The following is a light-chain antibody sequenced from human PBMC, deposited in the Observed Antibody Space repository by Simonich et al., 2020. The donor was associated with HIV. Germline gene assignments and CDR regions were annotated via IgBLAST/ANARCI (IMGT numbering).Light chain of an antibody. CDR2: GAS. CDR1: QSVTSNY. CDR3: QQRTNWRT. V-gene: IGKV3D-20*02. J-gene: IGKJ1*01. Sequence: EIVLTQSPGTLSLSPGERATLSCRASQSVTSNYLAWYQQKPGQPPRLLLYGASRRAPGIPDRFSGSGSGTDFTLTISSLEPEDFAVYYCQQRTNWRTFGQGTKVEIK.